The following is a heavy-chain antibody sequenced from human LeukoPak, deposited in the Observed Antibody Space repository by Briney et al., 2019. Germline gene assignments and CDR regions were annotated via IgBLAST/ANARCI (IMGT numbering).Heavy chain of an antibody. CDR2: IRYDGSKK. D-gene: IGHD4-17*01. CDR1: GITFSSYG. CDR3: SKSRGVTSVTTGGYFDN. V-gene: IGHV3-30*02. Sequence: GGSLRLSCAASGITFSSYGMQWGRQAPGKGLEWVAFIRYDGSKKYYADSVNGRFNISRDNSKNTLYLQMNSLRADDTAVYYSSKSRGVTSVTTGGYFDNWGQGNLGTVSS. J-gene: IGHJ4*02.